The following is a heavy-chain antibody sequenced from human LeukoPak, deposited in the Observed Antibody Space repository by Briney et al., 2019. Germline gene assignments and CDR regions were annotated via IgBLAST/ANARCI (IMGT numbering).Heavy chain of an antibody. CDR2: INHRGST. V-gene: IGHV4-34*01. J-gene: IGHJ4*02. CDR3: ARVKPVAGTLPHLLDY. CDR1: GGSFSGYY. D-gene: IGHD6-19*01. Sequence: SETLSLTCAVYGGSFSGYYWSWIRQPPGKGLEWIGEINHRGSTNYNPFLKRRVTILKDTSKNQFSLKLRSVTVVDTAVYYCARVKPVAGTLPHLLDYWGQGTLVTVSS.